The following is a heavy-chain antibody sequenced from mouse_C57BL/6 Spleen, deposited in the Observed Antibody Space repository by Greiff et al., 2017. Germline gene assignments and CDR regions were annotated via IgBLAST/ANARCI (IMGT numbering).Heavy chain of an antibody. CDR3: ARNGYGYFDY. D-gene: IGHD2-2*01. J-gene: IGHJ2*01. Sequence: QVQLQQSGPELVKPGASVKISCKASGYAFSSSWMHWVKQRPGKGLEWIGRIYPGDGDTNYNGKFKGKATLTADKSSSTHYMQLSSLTSEDSAVYCCARNGYGYFDYWGQGTTLPVSS. CDR1: GYAFSSSW. CDR2: IYPGDGDT. V-gene: IGHV1-82*01.